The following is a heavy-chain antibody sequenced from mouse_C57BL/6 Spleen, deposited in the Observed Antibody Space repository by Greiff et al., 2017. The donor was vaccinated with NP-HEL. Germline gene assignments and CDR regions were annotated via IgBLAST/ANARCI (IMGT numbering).Heavy chain of an antibody. CDR3: ARNVYYGSSYEDWYFDV. CDR2: IWTGGGT. Sequence: VQRVESGPGLVAPSQSLSIICTVSGFSLTSYAISWVRQPPGKGLEWLGVIWTGGGTNYNSALKSRLSISKDNSKSQVFLKMNSLQTDDTARYYCARNVYYGSSYEDWYFDVWGTGTTVTVSS. CDR1: GFSLTSYA. D-gene: IGHD1-1*01. V-gene: IGHV2-9-1*01. J-gene: IGHJ1*03.